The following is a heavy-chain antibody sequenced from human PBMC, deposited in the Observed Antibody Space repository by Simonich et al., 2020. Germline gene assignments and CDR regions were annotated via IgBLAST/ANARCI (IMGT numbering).Heavy chain of an antibody. D-gene: IGHD3-10*01. CDR1: GFTFSSYW. J-gene: IGHJ4*02. CDR2: IKQDESEK. Sequence: EVQLVESGGGLVQPGGSLRLSCAASGFTFSSYWMSWVRQAPGKGLEGVANIKQDESEKYYVDSVKGRFTISRDNAKNSLYLQMNSLRAEDTAVYYCARDREVYGSGSYYNYWGQGTLVTVSS. CDR3: ARDREVYGSGSYYNY. V-gene: IGHV3-7*01.